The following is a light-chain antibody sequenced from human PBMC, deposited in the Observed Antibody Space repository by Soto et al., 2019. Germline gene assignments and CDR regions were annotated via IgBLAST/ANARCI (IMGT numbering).Light chain of an antibody. V-gene: IGLV7-46*01. J-gene: IGLJ2*01. Sequence: QAVVTQEPSLTVSPGGTVTLTCGSSTGAVTSNHHPYWFQQNAGPAPRTLIYDTSNKHSWTPDRFSGSLLGATAALTLSGAQHEDEDQYYCLLSYNAARVFGGGTKLTVL. CDR2: DTS. CDR1: TGAVTSNHH. CDR3: LLSYNAARV.